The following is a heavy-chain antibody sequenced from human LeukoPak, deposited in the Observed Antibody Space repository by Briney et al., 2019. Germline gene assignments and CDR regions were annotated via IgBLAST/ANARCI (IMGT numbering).Heavy chain of an antibody. CDR1: GFTFSSYA. V-gene: IGHV3-23*01. CDR3: AKGVGDSCYSGSDY. D-gene: IGHD2-15*01. Sequence: PGGSLRLSCAASGFTFSSYAMTWVRQAPGKGLEWVSVISGRGDNTYYADSVRGRFIISRDQSKSALYLQMNSLRAEDTAIYYCAKGVGDSCYSGSDYWGRGILVTVSS. CDR2: ISGRGDNT. J-gene: IGHJ4*02.